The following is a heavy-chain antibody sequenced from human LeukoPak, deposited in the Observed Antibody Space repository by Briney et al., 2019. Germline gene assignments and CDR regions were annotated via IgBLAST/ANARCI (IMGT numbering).Heavy chain of an antibody. V-gene: IGHV3-9*01. CDR1: GFTFDDYA. CDR2: ISWNSGSI. J-gene: IGHJ5*02. Sequence: GGSLRLSCAASGFTFDDYAMHWVRQAPGKGLEWVSGISWNSGSIGYADSVKGRFTISRDNAKNSLYLQMNSLRAEDTALYYCAKDLYSGSYQPYNWFDPWGQGTLVTVSS. D-gene: IGHD1-26*01. CDR3: AKDLYSGSYQPYNWFDP.